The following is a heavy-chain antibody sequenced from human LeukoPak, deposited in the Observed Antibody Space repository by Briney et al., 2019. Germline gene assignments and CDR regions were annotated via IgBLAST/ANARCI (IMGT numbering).Heavy chain of an antibody. CDR2: MYNSGST. V-gene: IGHV4-59*01. CDR1: GGSISSSY. D-gene: IGHD6-6*01. CDR3: ARDHGGSSSCLVP. Sequence: SSETLSLTCTVSGGSISSSYRSWIRQRPGKGMEWIGYMYNSGSTNYNPSLKSRLTISVDTSKNQFSLKLSAVTAADTAVYNCARDHGGSSSCLVPWGQGTLVTVSS. J-gene: IGHJ5*02.